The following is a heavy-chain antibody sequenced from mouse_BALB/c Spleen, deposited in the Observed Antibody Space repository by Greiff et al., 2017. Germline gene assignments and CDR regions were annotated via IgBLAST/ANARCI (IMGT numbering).Heavy chain of an antibody. V-gene: IGHV1S135*01. D-gene: IGHD1-1*01. J-gene: IGHJ3*01. CDR3: ARYLTTVVATDAY. CDR1: GYSFTSYY. CDR2: IDPFNGGT. Sequence: EVQLQESGPELMKPGASVTISCKASGYSFTSYYMHWVKQSHGKSLEWIGYIDPFNGGTSYNQKFKGKATLTVDKSSSTAYMHLSSLTSEDSAVYYCARYLTTVVATDAYWGQGTLVTVSA.